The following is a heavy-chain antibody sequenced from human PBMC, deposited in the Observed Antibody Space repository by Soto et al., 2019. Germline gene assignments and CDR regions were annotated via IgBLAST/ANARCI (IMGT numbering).Heavy chain of an antibody. CDR1: GFTFSSYS. J-gene: IGHJ6*03. V-gene: IGHV3-48*01. D-gene: IGHD2-21*01. CDR3: ARDLSYSHFSYYYYYMDV. Sequence: EVQLVESGGGLVQPGGSLRLSCAASGFTFSSYSMNWVRQAPGKGLEWVSYITSSSSTIYYADSVKGRFTISRDNAKNALYLQMNSLRAEHKAVYYCARDLSYSHFSYYYYYMDVWGKGPTVTASS. CDR2: ITSSSSTI.